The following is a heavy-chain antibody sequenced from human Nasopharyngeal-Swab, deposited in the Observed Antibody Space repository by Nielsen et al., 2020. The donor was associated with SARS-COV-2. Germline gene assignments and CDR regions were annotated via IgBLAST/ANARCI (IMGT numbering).Heavy chain of an antibody. CDR2: INPNSGGT. J-gene: IGHJ4*02. Sequence: WVRQAPGQGLEWMGRINPNSGGTNYAQKFQGRVTMTRDTSISIAYMELSRLRSDDTAVYYCARLEWEPQYWGQGTLVTVSS. V-gene: IGHV1-2*06. D-gene: IGHD1-26*01. CDR3: ARLEWEPQY.